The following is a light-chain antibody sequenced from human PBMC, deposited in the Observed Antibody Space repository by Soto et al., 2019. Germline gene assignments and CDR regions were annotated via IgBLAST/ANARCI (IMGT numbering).Light chain of an antibody. CDR1: SSDIGAGFD. CDR3: QSYENSRTGFYV. J-gene: IGLJ1*01. CDR2: GNN. V-gene: IGLV1-40*01. Sequence: QPVLTQPPSVSGAPGQRVTISCSGSSSDIGAGFDVHWYQHLTGTAPKLLIYGNNNRPSGVPGRFSGSKSGTSASLVISGLQAEDEADYYCQSYENSRTGFYVFGTGTKVTVL.